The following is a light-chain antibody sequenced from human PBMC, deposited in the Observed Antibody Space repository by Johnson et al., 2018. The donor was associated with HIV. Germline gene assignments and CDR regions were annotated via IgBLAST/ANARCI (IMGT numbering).Light chain of an antibody. J-gene: IGLJ1*01. CDR2: DNN. V-gene: IGLV1-51*01. CDR3: GTWESSLNRGV. CDR1: SSNIGGHY. Sequence: QSVLTQPPSVSAAPGQKVTISCSGSSSNIGGHYVSWYQHLPGTAPKLLIYDNNKRPSGIPDRFSGPKPGTSAALGITGLQTGDEADYYCGTWESSLNRGVVGNGTKVTVL.